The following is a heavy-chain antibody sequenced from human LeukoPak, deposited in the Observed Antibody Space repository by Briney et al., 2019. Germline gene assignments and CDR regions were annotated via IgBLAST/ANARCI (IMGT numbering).Heavy chain of an antibody. J-gene: IGHJ4*02. CDR1: GGSISSYY. CDR3: ARDRGYYDSSGYYDY. V-gene: IGHV4-59*01. CDR2: IYYSGST. Sequence: PSETLSLTCTVSGGSISSYYWSWIRQPPGKGLEWIGYIYYSGSTNCNPSLKSRVTISVDTSKNQFSLKLSSVTAADTAVYYCARDRGYYDSSGYYDYWGQGTLVTVSS. D-gene: IGHD3-22*01.